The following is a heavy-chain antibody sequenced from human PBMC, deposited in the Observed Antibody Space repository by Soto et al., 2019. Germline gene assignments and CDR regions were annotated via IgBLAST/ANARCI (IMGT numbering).Heavy chain of an antibody. Sequence: QVQLVQSGAEVRKPGASVKVSCKASGYTFSTSGMSWLRQAPGQGLEWMGWISTYNGDTNDAPKFQDRVTMTSDTSTSTVSMELRSLRPDDTAVFCCARAGAAPYYYYGMDVWGQGTRVTVSS. CDR1: GYTFSTSG. V-gene: IGHV1-18*01. CDR2: ISTYNGDT. D-gene: IGHD2-15*01. CDR3: ARAGAAPYYYYGMDV. J-gene: IGHJ6*02.